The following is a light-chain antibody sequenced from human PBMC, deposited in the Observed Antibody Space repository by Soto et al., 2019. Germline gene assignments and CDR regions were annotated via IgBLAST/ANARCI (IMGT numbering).Light chain of an antibody. Sequence: EIVLTQSPATLSLSPGERATLSCRASQSVSSFSLAWYRQKPGQSPTLLIYGASSRATGISDRFSGSGSETDFSLTISRLEPEDSAVYYCQQYATSPTFGQGTKVE. J-gene: IGKJ1*01. CDR3: QQYATSPT. V-gene: IGKV3-20*01. CDR1: QSVSSFS. CDR2: GAS.